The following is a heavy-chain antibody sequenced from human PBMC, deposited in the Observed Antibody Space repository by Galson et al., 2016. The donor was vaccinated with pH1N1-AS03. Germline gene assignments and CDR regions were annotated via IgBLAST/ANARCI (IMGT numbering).Heavy chain of an antibody. Sequence: SVKVSCKASGGTSRTSAFNWVRQAPGQGLEWMGGIIPVFGPVIYSQKFQGRVTITTNESTSTAYMELSSLLSDDSAVYYCARGKELAPPFNWFDPWVQGTLVTVSS. CDR3: ARGKELAPPFNWFDP. D-gene: IGHD1-7*01. CDR2: IIPVFGPV. CDR1: GGTSRTSA. J-gene: IGHJ5*02. V-gene: IGHV1-69*05.